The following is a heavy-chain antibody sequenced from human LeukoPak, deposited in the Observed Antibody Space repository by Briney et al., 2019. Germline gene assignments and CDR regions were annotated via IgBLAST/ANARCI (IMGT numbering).Heavy chain of an antibody. Sequence: SQTLSLTCTVSGGSISSGDYYWSWIRQPPGKGLEWIGYIFYSGSTYYNPSLKSRVTISVDTSKNQFSLKLSSVTAADTAVYYCARQWLVPGYFDYWGQGTLVTVSS. V-gene: IGHV4-30-4*08. CDR2: IFYSGST. CDR1: GGSISSGDYY. J-gene: IGHJ4*02. CDR3: ARQWLVPGYFDY. D-gene: IGHD6-19*01.